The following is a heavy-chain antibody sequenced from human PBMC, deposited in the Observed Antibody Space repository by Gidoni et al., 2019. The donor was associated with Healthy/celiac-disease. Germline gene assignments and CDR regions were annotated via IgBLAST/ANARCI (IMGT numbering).Heavy chain of an antibody. Sequence: QLQLQESGPGLVKPSETLSLTCTVSGGSISSSRSSRGWIRQPPGKGLEGIGSSYYSGSTYYNPSLKIRVTISVDTSKNHFSLKPSSVTAADTAVYYCARDRISMASVTPFDYWGQGTLVTVSS. D-gene: IGHD4-4*01. CDR3: ARDRISMASVTPFDY. J-gene: IGHJ4*02. CDR2: SYYSGST. V-gene: IGHV4-39*07. CDR1: GGSISSSRSS.